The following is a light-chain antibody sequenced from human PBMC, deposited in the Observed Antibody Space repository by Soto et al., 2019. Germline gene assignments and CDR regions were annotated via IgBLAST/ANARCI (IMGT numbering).Light chain of an antibody. CDR3: ETWDSSLSAVV. CDR2: DNN. V-gene: IGLV1-51*01. Sequence: QSVLTQPPSVSAASGQRVTISCSGSSSNIGNNYVSWYQQLPGTAPKLLIYDNNKRPSGIPDRFSGSKSGASATLGITGLQTGDEADYHCETWDSSLSAVVFGGGTKVTVL. CDR1: SSNIGNNY. J-gene: IGLJ2*01.